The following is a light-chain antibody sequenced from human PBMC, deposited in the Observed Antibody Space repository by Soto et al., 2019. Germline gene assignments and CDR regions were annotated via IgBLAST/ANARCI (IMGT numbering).Light chain of an antibody. CDR2: KAS. CDR1: QSISSS. V-gene: IGKV1-5*03. CDR3: QHYNSYPYT. J-gene: IGKJ2*01. Sequence: DIQMTQSPSTLSASVGDRVTITCRASQSISSSLAWYQQKPGKAPKLLIYKASSLESGVPSRFSGSGSGTEFTLTISSLQPDDFAPYYCQHYNSYPYTFGQGTNLEIK.